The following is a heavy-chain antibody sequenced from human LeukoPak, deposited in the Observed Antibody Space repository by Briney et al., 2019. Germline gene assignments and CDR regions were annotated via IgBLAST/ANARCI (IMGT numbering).Heavy chain of an antibody. V-gene: IGHV1-69*04. CDR1: GGTFSSYA. CDR2: IIPILGIA. CDR3: ARSAAGYSSPKDY. Sequence: SVKVSCKASGGTFSSYAISWVRQAPGQGLEWMGRIIPILGIANYAQKFQGRVTITADKSTSTACMELSSLRSEDTAVYYCARSAAGYSSPKDYWGQGTLVTVSS. J-gene: IGHJ4*02. D-gene: IGHD6-19*01.